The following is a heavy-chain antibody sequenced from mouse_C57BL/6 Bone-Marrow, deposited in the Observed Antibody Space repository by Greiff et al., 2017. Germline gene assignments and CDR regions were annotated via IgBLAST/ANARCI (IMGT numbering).Heavy chain of an antibody. J-gene: IGHJ4*01. CDR2: IYPGDGDT. D-gene: IGHD2-1*01. CDR3: ALLWPAVVCDYAMDY. Sequence: VKLQQSGPELVKPGASVKISCKASGYAFSSSWMNWVKQRPGKGLEWIGRIYPGDGDTNYNGKFKGKATLTADKSSSTAYMQLSSLTSEDSAVYFCALLWPAVVCDYAMDYWGQGTSVTVSS. CDR1: GYAFSSSW. V-gene: IGHV1-82*01.